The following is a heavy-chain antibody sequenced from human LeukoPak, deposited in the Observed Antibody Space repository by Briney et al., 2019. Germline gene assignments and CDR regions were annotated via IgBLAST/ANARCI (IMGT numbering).Heavy chain of an antibody. V-gene: IGHV1-18*01. D-gene: IGHD3-10*01. CDR1: GYVFTIYG. J-gene: IGHJ3*02. CDR2: ISPYNGNT. CDR3: ARGLVGFGELNDAFDI. Sequence: ASVKVSCKASGYVFTIYGISWVRQAPGQGLEWVGWISPYNGNTNYAQKLQGRVTMTTDTSTSTAYMELRSLRSDDTAVYYCARGLVGFGELNDAFDIWGQGTMVTVSS.